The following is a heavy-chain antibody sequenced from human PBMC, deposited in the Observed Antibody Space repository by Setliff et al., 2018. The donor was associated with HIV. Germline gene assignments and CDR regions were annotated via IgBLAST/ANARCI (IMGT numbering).Heavy chain of an antibody. CDR3: ARDGGPGSGWGDYSYYYSMDV. D-gene: IGHD6-19*01. V-gene: IGHV1-2*02. CDR1: GFPFTGNY. CDR2: IDPITGDT. Sequence: ASVKVSCKTVGFPFTGNYLHWVRQAPGQGLEWMGWIDPITGDTKYSQEFQGRVTITTDTSADTAYMELSSLRFEDTAVYYCARDGGPGSGWGDYSYYYSMDVWGKGTTVTVSS. J-gene: IGHJ6*04.